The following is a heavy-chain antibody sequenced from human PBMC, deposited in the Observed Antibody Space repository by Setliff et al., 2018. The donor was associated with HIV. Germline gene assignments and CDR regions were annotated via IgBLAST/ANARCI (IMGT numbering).Heavy chain of an antibody. V-gene: IGHV4-59*01. CDR2: MHYSGRT. CDR1: DNSITNYY. D-gene: IGHD1-1*01. CDR3: ARWGETTGIKAFDL. J-gene: IGHJ3*01. Sequence: ETLSLTCTVSDNSITNYYWNWIRQPPGKGLEWIGYMHYSGRTSYNPSLKSRVTTSVNTSKNQLSLNLSSVTAADTAVYYCARWGETTGIKAFDLWGQETMVTVSS.